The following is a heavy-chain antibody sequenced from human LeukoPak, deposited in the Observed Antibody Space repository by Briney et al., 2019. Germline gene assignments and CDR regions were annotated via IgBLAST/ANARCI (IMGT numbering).Heavy chain of an antibody. Sequence: PGGSLGLSCAASGFTVSSNYMSWVRQPPGKGLEWIGSIYSSVSTYYNPSLKSRVTISVDTSKNQFSLRLSSVTAADTALYYCAYSGSYGHLGYWGQGIPVTVSS. CDR3: AYSGSYGHLGY. J-gene: IGHJ4*02. CDR1: GFTVSSNY. V-gene: IGHV4-59*05. CDR2: IYSSVST. D-gene: IGHD1-26*01.